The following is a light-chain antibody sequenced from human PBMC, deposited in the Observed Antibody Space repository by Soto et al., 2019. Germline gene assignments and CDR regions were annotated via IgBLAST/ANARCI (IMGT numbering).Light chain of an antibody. CDR1: QGINDY. Sequence: DIQMTQSPSSLSASVGDRVTITCRASQGINDYLAWYQQKPGKVPKLLISAASTLQSVVPSRFSGSGSGTDFILTITSLQPEDVATYYCQKYDSAPYTFGQGTKLEIK. CDR3: QKYDSAPYT. CDR2: AAS. V-gene: IGKV1-27*01. J-gene: IGKJ2*01.